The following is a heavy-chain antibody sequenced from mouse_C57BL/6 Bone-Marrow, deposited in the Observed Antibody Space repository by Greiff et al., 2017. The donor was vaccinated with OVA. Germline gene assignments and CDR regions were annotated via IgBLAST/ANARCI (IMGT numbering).Heavy chain of an antibody. D-gene: IGHD1-1*01. J-gene: IGHJ1*03. CDR3: TRFGSSYWYFDV. CDR2: ISSGGDYI. V-gene: IGHV5-9-1*02. Sequence: EVKVVESGEGLVKPGGSLKLSCAASGFTFSSYAMSWVRQTPEKRLEWVAYISSGGDYIYYADTVKGRFTISRDNARNTLYLQMSSLKSEDTAMYYCTRFGSSYWYFDVWGTGTTVTVSS. CDR1: GFTFSSYA.